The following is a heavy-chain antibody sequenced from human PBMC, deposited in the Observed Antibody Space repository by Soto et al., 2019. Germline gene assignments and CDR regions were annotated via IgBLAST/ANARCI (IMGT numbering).Heavy chain of an antibody. V-gene: IGHV3-30-3*01. CDR1: GFTFSSYA. J-gene: IGHJ4*02. CDR3: ARGFGIAARLDY. D-gene: IGHD6-6*01. Sequence: SLRLSCAASGFTFSSYAMHWVRQAPGKGLEWVAVISYDGSNKYYADSVKGRFTISRDNSKNTLYLQMNSLRAEDTAVYYCARGFGIAARLDYWGQGTLVTVPS. CDR2: ISYDGSNK.